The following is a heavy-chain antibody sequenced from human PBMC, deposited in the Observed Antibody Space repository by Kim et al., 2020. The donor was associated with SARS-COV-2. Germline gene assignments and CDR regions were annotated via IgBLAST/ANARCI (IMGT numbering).Heavy chain of an antibody. Sequence: ASVKVSCKASGYTFTDYYIHWLRQARGQGLEWMGRIIPKSGGAKYGQRFRGRATMTSDTSINTVYLEVTNLRSEDTAIYYCARDPALKQIYYYNGMDVWGQGTTVIVSS. CDR2: IIPKSGGA. V-gene: IGHV1-2*06. J-gene: IGHJ6*02. D-gene: IGHD6-25*01. CDR3: ARDPALKQIYYYNGMDV. CDR1: GYTFTDYY.